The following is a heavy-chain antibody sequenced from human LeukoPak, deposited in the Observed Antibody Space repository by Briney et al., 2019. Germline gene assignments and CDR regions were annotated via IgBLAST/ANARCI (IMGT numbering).Heavy chain of an antibody. Sequence: GGSLRLSCVASGITFSSNWHWVRQAPGKGLVWVSRIKSDGSSTSYADSVKGRSTISRDSAKNTLYLQMNSLRVEDTAVYYCAPIGVGYWGQGTLVTVSS. CDR3: APIGVGY. D-gene: IGHD2-8*01. CDR2: IKSDGSST. CDR1: GITFSSNW. V-gene: IGHV3-74*01. J-gene: IGHJ4*02.